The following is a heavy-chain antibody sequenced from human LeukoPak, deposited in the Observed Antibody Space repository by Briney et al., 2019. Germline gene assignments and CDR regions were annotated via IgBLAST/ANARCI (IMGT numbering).Heavy chain of an antibody. D-gene: IGHD3-22*01. Sequence: PGRSLRLSCAASAFSVSSYGMHWVRQAPGKGLEWVAVISYDGSSKYYADSVKGRFTISRDNAKNSLYLQMNSLRAEDTAVYYCARLGDSSGYYDYWGQGTLVTVSS. CDR3: ARLGDSSGYYDY. CDR2: ISYDGSSK. J-gene: IGHJ4*02. CDR1: AFSVSSYG. V-gene: IGHV3-30*03.